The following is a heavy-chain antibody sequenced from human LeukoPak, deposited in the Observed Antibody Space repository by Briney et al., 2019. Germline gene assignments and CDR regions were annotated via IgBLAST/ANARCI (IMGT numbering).Heavy chain of an antibody. Sequence: SETLSLTCTVSGGSMSSYYWSWIRQPPGKGLEWIGYIYYSGSTKYNPSLKSRVTISVDTSKNQFSLKLSSVTAADTAVYYCARLATYYDILTGYRPNWFDPWGQGTLVTVSS. J-gene: IGHJ5*02. CDR3: ARLATYYDILTGYRPNWFDP. V-gene: IGHV4-59*08. D-gene: IGHD3-9*01. CDR2: IYYSGST. CDR1: GGSMSSYY.